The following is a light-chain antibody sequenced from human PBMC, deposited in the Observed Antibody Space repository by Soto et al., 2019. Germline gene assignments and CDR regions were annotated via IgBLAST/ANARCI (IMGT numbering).Light chain of an antibody. CDR1: SSDVGNYNR. CDR2: DVS. V-gene: IGLV2-18*02. CDR3: SSYTPSSTYA. J-gene: IGLJ1*01. Sequence: QSVLPQPPSVSGSPGQSVAIFCTETSSDVGNYNRVSWYQQPPGTAPRLMIYDVSNRPSGVPDRFSGSKSGNTASLTISGFQADDEADYYCSSYTPSSTYASGPGTKVTVL.